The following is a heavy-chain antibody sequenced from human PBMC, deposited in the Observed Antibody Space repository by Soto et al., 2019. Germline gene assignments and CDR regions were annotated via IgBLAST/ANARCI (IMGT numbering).Heavy chain of an antibody. Sequence: EVQLLESGGGLVQPGGSLRLSCAASGFSFSSYAMSWVRQAPGKGLEWVSALTGTGGAIYYADSVKGRFTISRDNSNNTLYLQMSSLRAEDTALYFCAKYTSSRPYYYGMDVWGQGTTVTVSS. J-gene: IGHJ6*02. V-gene: IGHV3-23*01. CDR3: AKYTSSRPYYYGMDV. CDR2: LTGTGGAI. CDR1: GFSFSSYA. D-gene: IGHD6-13*01.